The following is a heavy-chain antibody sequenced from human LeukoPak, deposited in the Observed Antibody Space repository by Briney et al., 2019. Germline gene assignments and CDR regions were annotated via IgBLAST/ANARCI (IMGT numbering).Heavy chain of an antibody. CDR1: GFTVSSNY. Sequence: GGSLRLSCAASGFTVSSNYMSWVRQAPGKGLEWVSVIYSGGSTYYADSVKGRFTISRDNSKNTLYLQMNSLRAEDTAVYYCARVSGYSSSHGGVFFDYWGQGTLVTVSS. D-gene: IGHD6-13*01. CDR2: IYSGGST. J-gene: IGHJ4*02. CDR3: ARVSGYSSSHGGVFFDY. V-gene: IGHV3-53*01.